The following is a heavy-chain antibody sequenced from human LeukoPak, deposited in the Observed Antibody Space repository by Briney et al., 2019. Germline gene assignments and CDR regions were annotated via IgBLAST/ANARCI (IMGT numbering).Heavy chain of an antibody. D-gene: IGHD2-2*01. CDR1: GFSSYW. CDR2: INTDGSST. J-gene: IGHJ4*02. Sequence: GGSLRLSCAASGFSSYWMHWVRQAPGKGLVWVSRINTDGSSTNYADSVKGRFTISRDNAKNTLYLQMNSLRAEDTAVYYCARETSTAFDYWGQGTLVTVSS. V-gene: IGHV3-74*01. CDR3: ARETSTAFDY.